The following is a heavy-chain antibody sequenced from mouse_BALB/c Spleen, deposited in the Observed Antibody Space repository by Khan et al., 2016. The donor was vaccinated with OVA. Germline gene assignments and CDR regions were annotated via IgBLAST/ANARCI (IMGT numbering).Heavy chain of an antibody. V-gene: IGHV14-3*02. Sequence: EVQLQQPGAELVKPGASVKLSCTASGFNIKDTYMNWVKQRHEQGLEWIGRIDPANGNTKYDPKFQGKATITAATSSKTAYLQLSSLTSEDTAVYYGARINAWGKGTTRTVSS. CDR2: IDPANGNT. J-gene: IGHJ2*01. CDR3: ARINA. CDR1: GFNIKDTY.